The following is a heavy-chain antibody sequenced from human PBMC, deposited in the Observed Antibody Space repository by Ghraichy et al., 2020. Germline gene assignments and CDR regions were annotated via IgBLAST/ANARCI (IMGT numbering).Heavy chain of an antibody. CDR3: ARGLNSGHYYYYYYMDV. CDR2: IYHSGST. D-gene: IGHD1-26*01. J-gene: IGHJ6*03. V-gene: IGHV4-38-2*02. Sequence: SETLSLTCTVSGYSISSGYYWGWIRQPPGKGLEWIGSIYHSGSTYYNPSLKSRVTISVDTSKNQFSLKLSSVTAADTAVYYCARGLNSGHYYYYYYMDVWGKGTTVTVSS. CDR1: GYSISSGYY.